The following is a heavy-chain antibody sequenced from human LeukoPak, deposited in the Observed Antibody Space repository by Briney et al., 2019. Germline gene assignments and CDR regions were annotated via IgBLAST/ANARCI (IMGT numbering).Heavy chain of an antibody. CDR3: ARDFTAYYYMDV. Sequence: GGSLRLSCAASGFTFSGYGMHWVRQAPGKGLEWVAVISYDGSNKYYADSVKGRFTISRDNSKNTLYLQMNSLRAEDTAVYYCARDFTAYYYMDVWGKGTTVTVSS. CDR1: GFTFSGYG. CDR2: ISYDGSNK. J-gene: IGHJ6*03. V-gene: IGHV3-30*19.